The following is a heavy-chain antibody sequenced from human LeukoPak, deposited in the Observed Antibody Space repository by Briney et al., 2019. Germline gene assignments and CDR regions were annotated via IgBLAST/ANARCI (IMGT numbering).Heavy chain of an antibody. Sequence: GGSLRLSCAASGFTFSSYEMHWVRQAPGKGLEWVSGISWNSGSIGYADSVKGRFTISRDNAKNSLYLQMNSLRAEDTALYYCAKAVLWFGESEGDFDYWGQGTLVTVSS. CDR2: ISWNSGSI. CDR1: GFTFSSYE. J-gene: IGHJ4*02. CDR3: AKAVLWFGESEGDFDY. D-gene: IGHD3-10*01. V-gene: IGHV3-9*01.